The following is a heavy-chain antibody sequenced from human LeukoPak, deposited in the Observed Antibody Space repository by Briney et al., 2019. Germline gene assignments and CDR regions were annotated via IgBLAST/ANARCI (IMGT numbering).Heavy chain of an antibody. CDR3: AKDRYNAVRNFDY. CDR2: ISGCGGST. J-gene: IGHJ4*02. CDR1: GFTFSSYA. Sequence: GGSLRLSCAASGFTFSSYAMSWVRQAPGKGLEWVSGISGCGGSTDYGDSVKGRFTISRDNSKNTLYLQMNSLRAEDTAVYYCAKDRYNAVRNFDYWGQGTLVTVSS. V-gene: IGHV3-23*01. D-gene: IGHD5-24*01.